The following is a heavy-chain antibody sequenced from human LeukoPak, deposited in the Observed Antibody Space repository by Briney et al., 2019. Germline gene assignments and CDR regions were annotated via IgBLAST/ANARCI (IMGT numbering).Heavy chain of an antibody. CDR2: IYYSGST. V-gene: IGHV4-59*01. Sequence: PSETLSLTCTVSGGSISSYYWSWIRQPPGEGLEWIGYIYYSGSTNYNPSLKSRVTISVDTSKNQFSLKLSSVTAADTAVYYCARGGNYYDSSGYWTPFDYWGQGTLVTVSS. CDR1: GGSISSYY. J-gene: IGHJ4*02. D-gene: IGHD3-22*01. CDR3: ARGGNYYDSSGYWTPFDY.